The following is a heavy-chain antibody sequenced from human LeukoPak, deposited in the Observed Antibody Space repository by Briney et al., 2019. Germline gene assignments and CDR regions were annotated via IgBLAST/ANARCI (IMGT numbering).Heavy chain of an antibody. V-gene: IGHV1-2*02. Sequence: GASVKVSCKASGYTFTGSYLHWVRQAPGQGLEWMGWLNPNSGDTKDALKFQGRVTMTRDTSISTAYMELSRLRSDDTAVYYCARSYYDHWGQGTLVTVSS. J-gene: IGHJ4*02. CDR2: LNPNSGDT. CDR1: GYTFTGSY. CDR3: ARSYYDH.